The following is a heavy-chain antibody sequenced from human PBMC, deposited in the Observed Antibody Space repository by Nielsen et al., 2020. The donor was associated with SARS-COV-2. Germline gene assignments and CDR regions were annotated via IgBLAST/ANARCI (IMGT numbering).Heavy chain of an antibody. CDR2: ISSSSSYI. CDR3: ARSPSSGSYYKIYYYYGMDV. CDR1: GFTFSSYS. V-gene: IGHV3-21*01. D-gene: IGHD3-10*01. Sequence: GESLKISCAASGFTFSSYSMNWVRQAPGKGLEWVSSISSSSSYIYYADSVKGRFTISRDNAKNSLYLQMNSPRAEDTAVYYCARSPSSGSYYKIYYYYGMDVWGQGTTVTVSS. J-gene: IGHJ6*02.